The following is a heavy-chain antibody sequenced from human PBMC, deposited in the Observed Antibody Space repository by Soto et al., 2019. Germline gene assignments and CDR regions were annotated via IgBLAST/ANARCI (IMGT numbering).Heavy chain of an antibody. CDR3: ARGVGGSGLNWFDP. CDR2: IHYSGSA. V-gene: IGHV4-59*12. D-gene: IGHD6-19*01. Sequence: ETLSLTCTFSGSSIIGYYWNCIRQSPERGLEWIGYIHYSGSAIYDPSLNSRLTMSVDRSKSQFSMKLASVTAADTAVYYCARGVGGSGLNWFDPWGQGTLVTVSS. J-gene: IGHJ5*02. CDR1: GSSIIGYY.